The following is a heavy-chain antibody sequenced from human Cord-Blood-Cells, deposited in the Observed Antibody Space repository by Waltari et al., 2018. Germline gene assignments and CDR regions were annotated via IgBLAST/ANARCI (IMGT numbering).Heavy chain of an antibody. D-gene: IGHD3-10*01. J-gene: IGHJ4*02. CDR2: ISYDGSNK. CDR3: VAPNGSGSYDY. V-gene: IGHV3-30-3*01. CDR1: GFTFSSYA. Sequence: QVQLVESGGGVVQPGRSLRLSCAASGFTFSSYAMHWVRQAPGKGLEWVAVISYDGSNKYYADSVKGRFTISRDNSKNTLYLQMNSLRAEDKAVYYCVAPNGSGSYDYWGQGTLVTVSS.